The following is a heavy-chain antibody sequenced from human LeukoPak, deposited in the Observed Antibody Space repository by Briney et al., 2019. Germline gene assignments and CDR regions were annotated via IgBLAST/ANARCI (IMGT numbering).Heavy chain of an antibody. J-gene: IGHJ5*02. Sequence: SVKVSCKASGFTFHTSAMQWVRQARGQRLEWIGWIVLGSGNTVYSHKFHDRVIITRDMSTSTVYMELDSLGSEDTAVYYCAAQRGASLHDFWSTRLFDPWGQGTLVAVSS. CDR2: IVLGSGNT. CDR1: GFTFHTSA. D-gene: IGHD3-3*01. CDR3: AAQRGASLHDFWSTRLFDP. V-gene: IGHV1-58*02.